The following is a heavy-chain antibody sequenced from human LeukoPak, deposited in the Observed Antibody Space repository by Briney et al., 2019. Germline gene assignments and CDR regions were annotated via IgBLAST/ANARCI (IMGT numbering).Heavy chain of an antibody. CDR3: ARRVSGDYGHWFDP. V-gene: IGHV4-34*01. D-gene: IGHD4-17*01. J-gene: IGHJ5*02. CDR1: GGSFSGYY. Sequence: SETLSLTCAVYGGSFSGYYWSWIRQPPGKGLEWIGEINHSGSTNYNPSLKSRVTISVDTSKNQFSLKLSSVTAADTAIYSCARRVSGDYGHWFDPWGQGTLVTVSS. CDR2: INHSGST.